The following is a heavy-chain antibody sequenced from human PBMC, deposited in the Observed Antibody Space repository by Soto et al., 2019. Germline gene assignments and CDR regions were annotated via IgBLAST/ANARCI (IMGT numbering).Heavy chain of an antibody. CDR3: ATVFEH. Sequence: EVQLVESGGGSVQPGGSLRLSGVASGITFSGYWMHWVRQVPGKGLVWVARVDSDGSGTSYADSVKGRFTISRDNAKNTLYLQMSSLRVEDTDVYYCATVFEHWGQGIPVTVSS. J-gene: IGHJ4*02. V-gene: IGHV3-74*01. CDR1: GITFSGYW. CDR2: VDSDGSGT.